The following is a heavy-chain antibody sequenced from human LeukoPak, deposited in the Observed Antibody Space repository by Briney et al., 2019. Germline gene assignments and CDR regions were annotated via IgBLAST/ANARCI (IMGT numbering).Heavy chain of an antibody. CDR2: IRYDGSNK. J-gene: IGHJ4*02. Sequence: GGSLRLSCAASGFTFSSYGMHWVRQAPGKGLEWVAFIRYDGSNKYYADSVKGRFTISRDNSKNTLYLQMNSLRAEDTAVYYCARDADTAIDGPVAGFDYWGQGTLVTVSS. D-gene: IGHD5-18*01. CDR1: GFTFSSYG. V-gene: IGHV3-30*02. CDR3: ARDADTAIDGPVAGFDY.